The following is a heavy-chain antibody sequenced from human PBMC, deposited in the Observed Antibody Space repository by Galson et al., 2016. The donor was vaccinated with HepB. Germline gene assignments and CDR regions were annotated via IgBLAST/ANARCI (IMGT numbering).Heavy chain of an antibody. D-gene: IGHD6-19*01. CDR3: AKDGIYTSGWTPFDY. Sequence: SLRLSCAASGFTFSLYGMHWVRQAPGKGLEWVAFISYDGSKKYYADSVKGRLIISRDNSKHVLFLQMDSLRAEDTAVYYCAKDGIYTSGWTPFDYWGQGTLVTVPS. J-gene: IGHJ4*02. CDR1: GFTFSLYG. CDR2: ISYDGSKK. V-gene: IGHV3-30*18.